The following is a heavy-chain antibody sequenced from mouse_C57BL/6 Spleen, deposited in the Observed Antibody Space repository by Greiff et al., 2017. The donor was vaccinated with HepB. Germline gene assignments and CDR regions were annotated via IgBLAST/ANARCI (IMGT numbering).Heavy chain of an antibody. CDR1: GFNIKDYY. Sequence: VHVKQSGAELVRPGASVKLSCTASGFNIKDYYMHWVKQRPEQGLEWIGRIDPEDGDTEYAPKFQGKATMTADTSSNTAYLTLSSLTSEDTAVYYCTTSTVVATPDYWGQGTTLTVSS. D-gene: IGHD1-1*01. CDR3: TTSTVVATPDY. J-gene: IGHJ2*01. V-gene: IGHV14-1*01. CDR2: IDPEDGDT.